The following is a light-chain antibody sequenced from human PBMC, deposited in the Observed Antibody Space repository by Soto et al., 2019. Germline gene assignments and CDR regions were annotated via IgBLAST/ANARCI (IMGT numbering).Light chain of an antibody. J-gene: IGLJ1*01. CDR3: SSYTSSYTYV. V-gene: IGLV2-14*01. CDR1: XXYVGGYFY. Sequence: QPALTQPASVSGCPGLSITXXXXXXXXYVGGYFYVSWYQQHPGKAPKLMIYDVSNRPSGVSDRFSGSKSGNTASLTISGLQAEDEADYYCSSYTSSYTYVFGTGTKVTVL. CDR2: DVS.